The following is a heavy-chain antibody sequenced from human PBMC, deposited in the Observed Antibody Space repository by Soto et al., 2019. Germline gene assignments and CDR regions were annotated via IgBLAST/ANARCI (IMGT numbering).Heavy chain of an antibody. CDR3: ASTPLNYCSGGSCYGYYYYYYMDV. Sequence: QLQLQESDPGLVKPSETLSLTCTVSGGSISSSSYYWGWIRQPPGKGLEWIGSIYYSGSTYYNPSLKSRVTISVDTSKNQFSLKLSSVTAADTAVYYCASTPLNYCSGGSCYGYYYYYYMDVWGKGTTVTVSS. CDR2: IYYSGST. J-gene: IGHJ6*03. D-gene: IGHD2-15*01. V-gene: IGHV4-39*01. CDR1: GGSISSSSYY.